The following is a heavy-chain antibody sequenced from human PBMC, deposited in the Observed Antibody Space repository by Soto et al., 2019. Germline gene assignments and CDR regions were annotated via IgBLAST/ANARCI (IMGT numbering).Heavy chain of an antibody. CDR2: IHHSGST. J-gene: IGHJ6*02. Sequence: PSETLSLTCTVSGGSISSGDYYWSWIRQPPGKGLEWIGYIHHSGSTSYNPSLKSQVTMSVDTSKNQFSLKVSSVTAADTALYYCARQGFGQLHGLVDVWGPGTTVTVSS. D-gene: IGHD3-10*01. CDR1: GGSISSGDYY. V-gene: IGHV4-61*08. CDR3: ARQGFGQLHGLVDV.